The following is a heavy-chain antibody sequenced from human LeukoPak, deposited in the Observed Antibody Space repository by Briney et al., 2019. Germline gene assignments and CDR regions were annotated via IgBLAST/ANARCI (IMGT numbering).Heavy chain of an antibody. J-gene: IGHJ4*02. CDR1: GYTFTNND. CDR3: TRGRAAGD. D-gene: IGHD6-19*01. CDR2: VSPDSGDT. Sequence: ASVKVSCKASGYTFTNNDINWVRQATGQGIEWMGWVSPDSGDTGYAPNFRGRVTMTTDTSINTAYMELTSLTSEDTAIYYCTRGRAAGDWGQGTLVTVSS. V-gene: IGHV1-8*01.